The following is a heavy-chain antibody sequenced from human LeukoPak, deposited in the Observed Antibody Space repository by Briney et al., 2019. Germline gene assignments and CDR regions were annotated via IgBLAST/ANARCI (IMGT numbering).Heavy chain of an antibody. CDR1: GFTFSSYA. J-gene: IGHJ3*02. V-gene: IGHV3-30*04. CDR3: ARASSSSARRFAFDI. CDR2: ISYDGSNK. Sequence: GGSLRLSCAASGFTFSSYAMHWVRQAPGKGLEWVAVISYDGSNKYYADSVKGRFTISRDNSKSTLYLQMNSLRAEDTAVYYCARASSSSARRFAFDIWGQGTMVTVSS. D-gene: IGHD6-6*01.